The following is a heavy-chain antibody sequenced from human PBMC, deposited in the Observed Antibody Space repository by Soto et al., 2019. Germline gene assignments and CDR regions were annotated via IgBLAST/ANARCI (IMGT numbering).Heavy chain of an antibody. CDR3: TRGSEWLRLGYSYADY. CDR1: GFTFGDYA. D-gene: IGHD5-12*01. CDR2: IRSKAYGGTT. Sequence: QPGGSLRLSCTASGFTFGDYAMSWVRQAPGKGLEWVGFIRSKAYGGTTEYAASVKGRFTISRDDSKSIAYLQMNSLKTEDTAVYYCTRGSEWLRLGYSYADYWGQGTLVTVSS. J-gene: IGHJ4*02. V-gene: IGHV3-49*04.